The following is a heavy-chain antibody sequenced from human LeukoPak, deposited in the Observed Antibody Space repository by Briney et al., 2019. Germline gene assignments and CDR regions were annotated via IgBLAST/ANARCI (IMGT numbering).Heavy chain of an antibody. V-gene: IGHV4-34*01. J-gene: IGHJ4*02. CDR2: INHSGST. Sequence: PSETLSLTCAVYGGSFSGYYWSWIRQPPGKGLEWIGEINHSGSTNYNPSLKSRVTISVDTSKNQFSLKLSSVTAADTAVYYCARTVYYYDSSGYYIGETTVIYYFDYWGQGTLVTVSS. CDR3: ARTVYYYDSSGYYIGETTVIYYFDY. CDR1: GGSFSGYY. D-gene: IGHD3-22*01.